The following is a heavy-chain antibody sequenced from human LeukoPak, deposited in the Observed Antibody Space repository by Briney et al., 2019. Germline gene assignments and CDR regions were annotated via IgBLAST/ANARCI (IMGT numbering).Heavy chain of an antibody. D-gene: IGHD1-26*01. J-gene: IGHJ4*02. Sequence: GGSLRLSCAASGLTFSNYAMSWFRQAPGKGLEWVSGITSGFTPHYADSVKGRFTISRDNSKNTFHLQMNSLRAEDTAVYYCAKVYSDSRVGDVFLEYWGQGTLVTVSS. CDR2: ITSGFTP. CDR3: AKVYSDSRVGDVFLEY. CDR1: GLTFSNYA. V-gene: IGHV3-23*01.